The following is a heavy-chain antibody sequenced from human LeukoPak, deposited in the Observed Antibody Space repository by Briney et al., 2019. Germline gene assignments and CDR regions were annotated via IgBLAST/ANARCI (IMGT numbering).Heavy chain of an antibody. CDR1: GFTVSSNY. Sequence: GGSLRLSCAASGFTVSSNYMSWVRQAPGKGLEWVSAISGSGGSTYYADSVKGRFTISRDNSKNTLYLQMNSLRAEDTAVYYCAKDVARYYYDNDFDYWGQGTLVTVSS. CDR2: ISGSGGST. V-gene: IGHV3-23*01. CDR3: AKDVARYYYDNDFDY. D-gene: IGHD3-22*01. J-gene: IGHJ4*02.